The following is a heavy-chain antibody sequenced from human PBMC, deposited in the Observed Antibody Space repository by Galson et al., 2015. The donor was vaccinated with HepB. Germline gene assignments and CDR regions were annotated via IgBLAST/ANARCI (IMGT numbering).Heavy chain of an antibody. D-gene: IGHD3-16*01. CDR2: MKQDGSEK. Sequence: SLRLSCAASGFGITSYWMNWVRQAPGKGLEWVANMKQDGSEKYYVDSVKGRFTISRDIAKNLLYLEMNSLSDEDTAVYYCAKVMVSVMLPDDAFDVWGQGTMVTVSS. J-gene: IGHJ3*01. CDR3: AKVMVSVMLPDDAFDV. CDR1: GFGITSYW. V-gene: IGHV3-7*03.